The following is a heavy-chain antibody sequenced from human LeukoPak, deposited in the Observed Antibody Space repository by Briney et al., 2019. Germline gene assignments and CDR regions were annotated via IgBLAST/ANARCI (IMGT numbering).Heavy chain of an antibody. Sequence: GGSLRLSCAASGFTFSNYAMSWVRQAPGKGLEWVGRIKSKTDGGTTDYAAPVKGRFTISRDNSKNTLYLQMNSLKTEDTAVYYCTTAAEQPLGYCSGGSCYGDYWGQGTLVTVSS. CDR1: GFTFSNYA. CDR3: TTAAEQPLGYCSGGSCYGDY. V-gene: IGHV3-15*01. D-gene: IGHD2-15*01. J-gene: IGHJ4*02. CDR2: IKSKTDGGTT.